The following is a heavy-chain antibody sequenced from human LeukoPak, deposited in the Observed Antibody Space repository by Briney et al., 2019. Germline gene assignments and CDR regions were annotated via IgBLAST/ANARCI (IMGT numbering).Heavy chain of an antibody. D-gene: IGHD1-1*01. CDR2: IYYSGST. CDR3: ARRTYSAAYWKHFDY. V-gene: IGHV4-39*01. CDR1: GGSISSNVFY. J-gene: IGHJ4*02. Sequence: SETLSLTCTVSGGSISSNVFYWGWIRRPTGKELEWIGTIYYSGSTYYNPSLKSRATISVNTSKNQFSLKLNSVPAADTAVYFCARRTYSAAYWKHFDYWGQGTLVTVSS.